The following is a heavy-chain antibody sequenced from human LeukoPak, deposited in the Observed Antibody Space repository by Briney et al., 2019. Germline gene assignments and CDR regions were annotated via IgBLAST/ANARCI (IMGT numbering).Heavy chain of an antibody. CDR2: MYSSGST. CDR3: ARIGRYVLDY. J-gene: IGHJ4*02. V-gene: IGHV4-39*07. D-gene: IGHD1-26*01. Sequence: SETLSLTCTVSGGSISITSYYWGRIRQPPGKGLEWIGSMYSSGSTYCNPSLKSRVTISVDTSKNQFSLKLSSVTAADTAVYYCARIGRYVLDYWGQGTLVTVSS. CDR1: GGSISITSYY.